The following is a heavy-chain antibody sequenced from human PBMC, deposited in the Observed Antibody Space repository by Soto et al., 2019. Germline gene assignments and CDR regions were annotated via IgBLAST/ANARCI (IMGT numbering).Heavy chain of an antibody. CDR3: ARRITMVRGVTTHDY. J-gene: IGHJ4*02. D-gene: IGHD3-10*01. CDR2: ISSSSSYI. CDR1: GFTFSSYS. V-gene: IGHV3-21*04. Sequence: GGSLRLSCAASGFTFSSYSMNWVRQAPGKGLEWVSSISSSSSYIYYADSVQGRFAISRDNAKNSLYLQMNSLRAEDTAVYYCARRITMVRGVTTHDYWGQGTLVTVSS.